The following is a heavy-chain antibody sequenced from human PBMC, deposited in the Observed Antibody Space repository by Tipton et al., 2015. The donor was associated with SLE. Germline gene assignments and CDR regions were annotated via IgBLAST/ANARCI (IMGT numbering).Heavy chain of an antibody. CDR1: GGSFSGYY. V-gene: IGHV4-34*01. J-gene: IGHJ6*02. D-gene: IGHD5-12*01. CDR2: INHSGST. Sequence: LRLSCAVYGGSFSGYYWSWIRQPPGKGLEWIGEINHSGSTNYNPSLKSRVTISVDTSKNQFSLKLSSVTAADTTVYYCARNGGYSGHVPRDYYGMDVWGQGTTVTVSS. CDR3: ARNGGYSGHVPRDYYGMDV.